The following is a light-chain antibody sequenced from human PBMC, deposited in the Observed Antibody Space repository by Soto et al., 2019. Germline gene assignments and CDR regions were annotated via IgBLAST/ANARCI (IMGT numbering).Light chain of an antibody. Sequence: QSVLTQPPSASGTPRQRVTISCSGSSSNIGSNYVYWYQQLPGTAPKLLIYRNNQRPSGVPDRFSGSKSGTSASLAISGPRSEDEADYYCAAWDDSLSAIYVFGTGTKVTVL. CDR1: SSNIGSNY. V-gene: IGLV1-47*01. J-gene: IGLJ1*01. CDR2: RNN. CDR3: AAWDDSLSAIYV.